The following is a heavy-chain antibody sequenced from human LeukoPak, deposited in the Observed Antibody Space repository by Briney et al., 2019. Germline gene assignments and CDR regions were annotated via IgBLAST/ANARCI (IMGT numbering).Heavy chain of an antibody. V-gene: IGHV1-2*02. CDR3: ARDSQTTVTTSQLGFDP. CDR2: INPNSGGT. Sequence: ASVTVSCKASGYTFTCYYMHWVRQAPGQGLEWMGWINPNSGGTNYAQKFQGRVTMTRDTSISTAYMELSRLRSDDTAVYYCARDSQTTVTTSQLGFDPWGQGTLVTVSS. CDR1: GYTFTCYY. J-gene: IGHJ5*02. D-gene: IGHD4-17*01.